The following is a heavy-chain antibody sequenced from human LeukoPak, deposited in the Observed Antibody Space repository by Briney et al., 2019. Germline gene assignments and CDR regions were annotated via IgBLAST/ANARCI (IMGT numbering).Heavy chain of an antibody. CDR3: ASRVYDFWSGSHRGYYYYYMDV. CDR2: IYYSGST. Sequence: SETLSFTCTVSGGSISSSSYYWGWIRQPPGKGLEWIGSIYYSGSTYYNPSLKSRVTISVDTSKTQFSLKLSSVTAADTAVYYCASRVYDFWSGSHRGYYYYYMDVWGKGTTVTVSS. CDR1: GGSISSSSYY. V-gene: IGHV4-39*01. D-gene: IGHD3-3*01. J-gene: IGHJ6*03.